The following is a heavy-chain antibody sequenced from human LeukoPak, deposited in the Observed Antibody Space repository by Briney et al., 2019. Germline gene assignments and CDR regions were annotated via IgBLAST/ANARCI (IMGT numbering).Heavy chain of an antibody. V-gene: IGHV1-2*02. J-gene: IGHJ6*02. CDR1: GYTFTGYY. CDR2: INPNSGGT. Sequence: GASVKVSCKASGYTFTGYYMHWVRRAPGQGLEWMGWINPNSGGTNYAQKFQGRVTMTRDTSISTAYTELSRLRSDDTAVYYCARDLLIVATITSYYYYGMDVWGQGTTVTVSS. CDR3: ARDLLIVATITSYYYYGMDV. D-gene: IGHD5-12*01.